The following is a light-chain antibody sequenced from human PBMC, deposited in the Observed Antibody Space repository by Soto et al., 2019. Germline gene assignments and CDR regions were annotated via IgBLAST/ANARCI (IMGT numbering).Light chain of an antibody. V-gene: IGKV3D-15*01. CDR2: GAS. Sequence: EIVMTQSPGTLSVSPGERATLSCWASQSVSSNLAWYQQKPGQAPRLLIYGASTRATGIPARFSGSGSGTEFTLTISSLQSEDYAVYYCQQYNNWPRTFGQGTKVDIK. CDR1: QSVSSN. J-gene: IGKJ1*01. CDR3: QQYNNWPRT.